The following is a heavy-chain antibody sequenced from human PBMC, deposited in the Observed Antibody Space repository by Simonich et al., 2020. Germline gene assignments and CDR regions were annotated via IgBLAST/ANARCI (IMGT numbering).Heavy chain of an antibody. CDR2: NSSSSSYI. V-gene: IGHV3-21*01. CDR3: ARANERDY. D-gene: IGHD1-1*01. Sequence: EVQLVESGGGLVKPGGSLRLSCAASGFTFSSYSMNGVRQAPGKGLEWVSSNSSSSSYINYADSVKGRFTISRDNAKNSLYLQMNSLRAEDTAVYYCARANERDYWGQGTLVTVSS. J-gene: IGHJ4*02. CDR1: GFTFSSYS.